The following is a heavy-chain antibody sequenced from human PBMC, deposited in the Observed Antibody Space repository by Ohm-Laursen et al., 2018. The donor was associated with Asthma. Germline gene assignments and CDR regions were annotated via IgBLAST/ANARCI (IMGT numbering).Heavy chain of an antibody. CDR2: ISAYSHNT. V-gene: IGHV1-18*04. CDR1: GHTFTNYG. Sequence: GASVKVSCKASGHTFTNYGITWVRQAPGQGLEWMGWISAYSHNTNYAQNLQGRVTITTDTSTSTAYMELSSLRSEDTAVYYCARDILGTGANYYYGMDVWGQGTTVTVSS. CDR3: ARDILGTGANYYYGMDV. J-gene: IGHJ6*02. D-gene: IGHD7-27*01.